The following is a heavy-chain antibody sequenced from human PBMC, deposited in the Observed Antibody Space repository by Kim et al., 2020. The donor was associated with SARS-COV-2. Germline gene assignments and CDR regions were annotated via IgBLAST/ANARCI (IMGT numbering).Heavy chain of an antibody. CDR2: IYSGGST. J-gene: IGHJ6*02. CDR1: GFTVSSNY. D-gene: IGHD3-9*01. Sequence: GGSLRLSCAASGFTVSSNYMSWVRQAPGKGLEWVSVIYSGGSTYYADSVKGRFTISRDNSKNTLYLQMNSLRAEDTAVYYCAREGYDITYGMDVCGQGTTVTVSS. CDR3: AREGYDITYGMDV. V-gene: IGHV3-53*01.